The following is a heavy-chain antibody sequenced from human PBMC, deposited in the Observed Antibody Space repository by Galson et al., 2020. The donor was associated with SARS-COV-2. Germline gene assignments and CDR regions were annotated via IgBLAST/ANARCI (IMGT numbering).Heavy chain of an antibody. CDR3: ARGLELELRLGVRPATLFDY. CDR2: INHSGST. V-gene: IGHV4-34*01. J-gene: IGHJ4*02. Sequence: SATLYLTCAVYGGYFSGYYWSWIRQPPGKGLEWIGEINHSGSTNYNPSLKSRVTISVDTSKNQFSLKLSSVTAADTAVYYCARGLELELRLGVRPATLFDYWGQGTLVTVSS. CDR1: GGYFSGYY. D-gene: IGHD1-7*01.